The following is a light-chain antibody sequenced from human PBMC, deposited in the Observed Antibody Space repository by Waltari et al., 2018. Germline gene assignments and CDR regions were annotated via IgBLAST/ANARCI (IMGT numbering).Light chain of an antibody. Sequence: DIVLTQSPDSLPVSLGERATINCKSSQNNLYNSNNKNYLAWYQQKPGQPPKLLICWASTRQFGVPERFSGSGSGTDFTLTISSLQAEDVAVYYCQQFFGTPWTFGQGTKVEIK. J-gene: IGKJ1*01. CDR2: WAS. CDR1: QNNLYNSNNKNY. V-gene: IGKV4-1*01. CDR3: QQFFGTPWT.